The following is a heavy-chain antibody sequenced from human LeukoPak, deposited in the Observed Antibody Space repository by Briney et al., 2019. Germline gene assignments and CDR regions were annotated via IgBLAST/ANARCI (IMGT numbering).Heavy chain of an antibody. Sequence: ASVKVSCKASGYTFANYYIHLVRQAPGQGLEWMGLINPSGGNTNYAQKLQGRVTMTTDTSTSTAYMELRSLRSDDTAVYYCARQQLIHRRLDYWGQGTLVTVSS. D-gene: IGHD6-13*01. J-gene: IGHJ4*02. CDR1: GYTFANYY. V-gene: IGHV1-46*01. CDR3: ARQQLIHRRLDY. CDR2: INPSGGNT.